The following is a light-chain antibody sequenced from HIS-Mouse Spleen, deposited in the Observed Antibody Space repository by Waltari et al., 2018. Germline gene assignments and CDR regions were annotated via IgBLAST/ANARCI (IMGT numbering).Light chain of an antibody. J-gene: IGKJ1*01. CDR1: QGISSY. V-gene: IGKV1-9*01. CDR2: DAS. Sequence: DIQLTQSTSFLSASVGDRVTITCRASQGISSYLAWYQEKPGKAPKLLIYDASTLQSGVPSRFSGSGSETEFTITISSLQPEDFATYYCQKLNSYPPTFGQGTKVEIK. CDR3: QKLNSYPPT.